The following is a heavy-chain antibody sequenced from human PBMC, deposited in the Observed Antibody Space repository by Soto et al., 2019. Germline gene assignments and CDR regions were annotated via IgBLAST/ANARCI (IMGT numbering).Heavy chain of an antibody. D-gene: IGHD5-18*01. CDR1: GYTFTSYA. V-gene: IGHV1-3*01. CDR3: ARDSDGYSYGSPGY. Sequence: GASVKVSCKASGYTFTSYAMHCVRQAPEQRLEWMGWINAGNGNTKYSQKFQGRVTITRDTSASTAYMELRSLRSEDTAVYYCARDSDGYSYGSPGYWGQGTLVTVSS. J-gene: IGHJ4*02. CDR2: INAGNGNT.